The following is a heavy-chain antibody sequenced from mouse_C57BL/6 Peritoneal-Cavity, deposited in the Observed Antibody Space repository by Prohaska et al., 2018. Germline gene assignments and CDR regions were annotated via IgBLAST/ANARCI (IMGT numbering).Heavy chain of an antibody. CDR2: INPNNGGT. CDR3: ARSLPYFDY. J-gene: IGHJ2*01. D-gene: IGHD5-1*01. Sequence: QSHGKSLEWIGDINPNNGGTIYNQKFKGKATLTVDKSSSTAYMELRSLTSEDTAVYYCARSLPYFDYWGQGTTLTVSS. V-gene: IGHV1-18*01.